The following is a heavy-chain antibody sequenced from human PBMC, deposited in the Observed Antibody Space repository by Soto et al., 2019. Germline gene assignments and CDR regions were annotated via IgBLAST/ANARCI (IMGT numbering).Heavy chain of an antibody. CDR1: GYTFSSYD. CDR2: LNPNSGDT. J-gene: IGHJ4*02. CDR3: ATSGGGWYLY. Sequence: QVQLVQSGAEVKKPGASVKVSCKASGYTFSSYDINWVRQATGQGLEWMGWLNPNSGDTGYAQTFQGRVTLTRNTSINTAYIELSSLTSDDTAVYYCATSGGGWYLYWGQGTLVTVSS. D-gene: IGHD6-19*01. V-gene: IGHV1-8*01.